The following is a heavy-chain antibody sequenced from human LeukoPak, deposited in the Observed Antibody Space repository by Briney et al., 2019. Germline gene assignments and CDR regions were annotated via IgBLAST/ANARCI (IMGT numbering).Heavy chain of an antibody. CDR3: ARDAYYYASDS. D-gene: IGHD3-10*01. CDR1: GFTFSSYS. CDR2: ISSSSSYI. V-gene: IGHV3-21*06. Sequence: GGSLRLSCAASGFTFSSYSMNWVRQAPGKGLEWVSSISSSSSYIYYAGSVKGRFTVSRDNAKNSLYLQMNSLRAEDTAVYYCARDAYYYASDSWGRGTLVTVSS. J-gene: IGHJ4*02.